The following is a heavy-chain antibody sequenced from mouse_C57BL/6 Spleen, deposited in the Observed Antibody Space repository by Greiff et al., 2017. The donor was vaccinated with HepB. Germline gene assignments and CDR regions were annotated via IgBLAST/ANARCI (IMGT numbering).Heavy chain of an antibody. D-gene: IGHD4-1*01. J-gene: IGHJ2*01. Sequence: QVQLQQSGAELVMPGASVKLSCKASGYTFTSYWMHWVKQRPGQGLEWIGEIDPSDSYTNYNQKFKGKSTLTVDKSSSTAYMQLSSLTSEDSAVYYCAITGTNYWGQVTTLTVSS. CDR3: AITGTNY. CDR1: GYTFTSYW. V-gene: IGHV1-69*01. CDR2: IDPSDSYT.